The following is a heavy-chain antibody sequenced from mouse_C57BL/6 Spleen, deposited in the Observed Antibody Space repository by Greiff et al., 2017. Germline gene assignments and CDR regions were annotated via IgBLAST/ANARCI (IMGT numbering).Heavy chain of an antibody. V-gene: IGHV1-76*01. CDR1: GYTFTDYY. D-gene: IGHD2-4*01. Sequence: LVESGAELVRPGASVKLSCKASGYTFTDYYINWVKQRPGPGLEWIARIYPGSGNTYYNEKFKGKATLTAEKSSSPAYMQLSSLTSEDSAVYFCAFDYDYDEEVFAYWGQGTLVTVSA. J-gene: IGHJ3*01. CDR2: IYPGSGNT. CDR3: AFDYDYDEEVFAY.